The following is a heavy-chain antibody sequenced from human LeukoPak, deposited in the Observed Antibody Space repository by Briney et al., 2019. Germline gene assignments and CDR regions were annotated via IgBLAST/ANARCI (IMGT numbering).Heavy chain of an antibody. J-gene: IGHJ6*02. V-gene: IGHV3-23*01. CDR3: AKDRDSSGWYNYYYYYGMDV. CDR2: ISGRGGST. D-gene: IGHD6-19*01. CDR1: GFTFSSYA. Sequence: GGSLRLSCAASGFTFSSYAMSWVRQAPGKGLEWVSAISGRGGSTYYADSVKGRFTISRDNSKNTLYLQMNSLRAEDTAVYYCAKDRDSSGWYNYYYYYGMDVWGQGTTVTVSS.